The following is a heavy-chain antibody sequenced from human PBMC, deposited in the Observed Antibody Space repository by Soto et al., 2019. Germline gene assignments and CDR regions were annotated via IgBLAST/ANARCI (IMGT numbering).Heavy chain of an antibody. Sequence: PSETLSLTCTVHGGSTTSYYWSCIRQPLGKAIESIAHTYHSGNPYYTASLKSRIIISVDSSKNQFPLNLSSVTAAITAVYYCARQTYGDYVGYFDPWGQGTLVTVYS. D-gene: IGHD4-17*01. CDR1: GGSTTSYY. J-gene: IGHJ5*02. V-gene: IGHV4-59*08. CDR3: ARQTYGDYVGYFDP. CDR2: TYHSGNP.